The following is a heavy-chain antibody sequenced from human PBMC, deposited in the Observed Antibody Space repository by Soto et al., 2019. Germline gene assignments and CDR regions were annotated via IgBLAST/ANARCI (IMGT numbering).Heavy chain of an antibody. CDR1: GYTFTSYD. CDR3: ARYDFWSGYYVYYGMDV. Sequence: ASVKVSCKASGYTFTSYDINWVRQATGQGLEWMGWMNPNSGNTGYAQKFQGRVTMTRNTSISTAYMELSSLRSEDTAVYYCARYDFWSGYYVYYGMDVWGQGTPVTVSS. V-gene: IGHV1-8*01. D-gene: IGHD3-3*01. J-gene: IGHJ6*02. CDR2: MNPNSGNT.